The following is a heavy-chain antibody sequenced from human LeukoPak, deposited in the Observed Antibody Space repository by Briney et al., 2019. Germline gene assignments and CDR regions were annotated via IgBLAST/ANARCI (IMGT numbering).Heavy chain of an antibody. D-gene: IGHD5-24*01. CDR1: GFTFSSYT. Sequence: PGGSLRLSSAASGFTFSSYTMNWVRQAPGKGLEWVSSIDSTSGYIYYADSVKGRFTISRDNAKNSLYLQMNSLRAEDTAVYYCARGTMATIRFDYWGQGTLVTVSS. CDR2: IDSTSGYI. V-gene: IGHV3-21*01. J-gene: IGHJ4*02. CDR3: ARGTMATIRFDY.